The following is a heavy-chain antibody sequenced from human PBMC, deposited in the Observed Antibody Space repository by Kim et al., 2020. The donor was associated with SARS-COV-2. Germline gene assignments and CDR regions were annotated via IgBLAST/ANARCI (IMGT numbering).Heavy chain of an antibody. Sequence: GGSLRLSCAASGFTFSRYGMHWVRQAPGKGLDWVAFIWSDGSRPDYADSVKGRFIIYRDNSKNTLYLQMDSLRVEDTAVYYCARDQEYQLARKYFDLWGQGALVTVSS. V-gene: IGHV3-33*01. CDR1: GFTFSRYG. CDR2: IWSDGSRP. J-gene: IGHJ4*02. CDR3: ARDQEYQLARKYFDL. D-gene: IGHD2-2*01.